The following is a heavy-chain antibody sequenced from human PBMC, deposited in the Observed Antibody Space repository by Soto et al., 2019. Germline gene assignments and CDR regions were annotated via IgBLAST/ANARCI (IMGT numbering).Heavy chain of an antibody. CDR1: GYTFTGYY. CDR2: INHNSGGT. Sequence: ASVKVSCKASGYTFTGYYMHWVRQAPGQGLEWMGWINHNSGGTNYAQKFQGRVTMTRDTSISTAYMELSRLRSDDTAVYYCARAGLAYCGGDCYSAMDVWGQGTTVTVSS. CDR3: ARAGLAYCGGDCYSAMDV. V-gene: IGHV1-2*02. J-gene: IGHJ6*02. D-gene: IGHD2-21*01.